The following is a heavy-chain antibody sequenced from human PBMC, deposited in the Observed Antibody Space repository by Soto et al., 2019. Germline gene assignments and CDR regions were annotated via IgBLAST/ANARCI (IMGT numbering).Heavy chain of an antibody. CDR1: GFIFSTYG. CDR3: ARDAKSVETTGGFDY. Sequence: QVQLVESGGGVVQPGRSLRLSCAASGFIFSTYGMHWVRQAPGKGLEWVAGIWVDGSNKYYADSVKGRFTISGDNSRNTLYLQMNGLRAEDTAVYYWARDAKSVETTGGFDYWGQGTLVTVSS. CDR2: IWVDGSNK. V-gene: IGHV3-33*01. D-gene: IGHD1-26*01. J-gene: IGHJ4*02.